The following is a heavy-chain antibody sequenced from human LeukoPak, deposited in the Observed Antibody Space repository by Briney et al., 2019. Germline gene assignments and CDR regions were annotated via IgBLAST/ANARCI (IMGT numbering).Heavy chain of an antibody. D-gene: IGHD1-26*01. CDR2: ISGSGGST. V-gene: IGHV3-23*01. Sequence: GGSLRLSCAASGFTFSTYSMNWVRQAPGKGLEWVSAISGSGGSTYYADSVKGRFTISRDNSKNTLYLQMNSLRAEDTAVYYCARWDPEGFDYWGQGTLVTVSS. CDR3: ARWDPEGFDY. J-gene: IGHJ4*02. CDR1: GFTFSTYS.